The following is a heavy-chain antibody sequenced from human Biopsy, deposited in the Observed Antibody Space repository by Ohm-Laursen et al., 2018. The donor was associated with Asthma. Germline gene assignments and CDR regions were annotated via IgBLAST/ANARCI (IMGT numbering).Heavy chain of an antibody. CDR2: VYSTGST. Sequence: SDTLSLTCTVSPGSISDHYWNWIRQFPGKGLEWIGYVYSTGSTRYNPSLKSRVTISVDTSINQVSLRLSSVTAADTAMYYCARATSTWSQSGPHYFDHWGQGALVTVSS. CDR1: PGSISDHY. J-gene: IGHJ4*02. V-gene: IGHV4-59*11. D-gene: IGHD6-13*01. CDR3: ARATSTWSQSGPHYFDH.